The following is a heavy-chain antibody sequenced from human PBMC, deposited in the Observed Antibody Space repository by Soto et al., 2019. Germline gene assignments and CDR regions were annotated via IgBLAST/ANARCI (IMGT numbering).Heavy chain of an antibody. J-gene: IGHJ5*02. CDR1: GFTFSSYS. D-gene: IGHD3-10*01. V-gene: IGHV3-21*01. CDR3: ARGPYYYGSGTLNWFDP. CDR2: ISSSSSYI. Sequence: PGGSLRLSCAASGFTFSSYSMNWVRQAPGKGLEWVSSISSSSSYIYYADSVKGRFTISRDNAKNSLYLQMNSLRAEDTAVYYFARGPYYYGSGTLNWFDPWGQGTLVTVSS.